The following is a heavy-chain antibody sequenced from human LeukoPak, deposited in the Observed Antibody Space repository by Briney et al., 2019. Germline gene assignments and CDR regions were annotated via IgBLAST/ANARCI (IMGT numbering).Heavy chain of an antibody. V-gene: IGHV1-46*01. CDR1: GYIFTSYS. CDR3: ARDRNTIFGVVIYWFDP. CDR2: INPSGGST. J-gene: IGHJ5*02. D-gene: IGHD3-3*01. Sequence: GASVKVSCKASGYIFTSYSISWVRQAPGQGLEWMGIINPSGGSTSYAQKFQGRVTMTRDTSTSTVYMELSSLRSEDTAVYYCARDRNTIFGVVIYWFDPWGQGTLVTVSS.